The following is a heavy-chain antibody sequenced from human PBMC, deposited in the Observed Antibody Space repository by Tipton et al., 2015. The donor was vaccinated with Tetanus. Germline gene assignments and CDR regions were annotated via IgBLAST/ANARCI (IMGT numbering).Heavy chain of an antibody. CDR3: ARHDYVYYYYGMDV. V-gene: IGHV4-34*01. Sequence: TLSLTCAVYGGSFSGYYWSWIRQPPGKGLEWIGEINHSGSTNYNPSLKSRVTISVDTSKNQFSLKLSSVTAADTAVYYCARHDYVYYYYGMDVWSQGTTVTVSS. CDR1: GGSFSGYY. J-gene: IGHJ6*02. CDR2: INHSGST. D-gene: IGHD3-16*01.